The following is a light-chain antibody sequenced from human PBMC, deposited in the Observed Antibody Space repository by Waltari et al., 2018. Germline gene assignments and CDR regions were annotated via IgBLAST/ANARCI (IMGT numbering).Light chain of an antibody. J-gene: IGKJ4*01. CDR1: QSVLYSSNNKNY. CDR3: QQYYETPLT. Sequence: DIVMTQSPDSLAVSLGERATINCKSSQSVLYSSNNKNYLAWYQQKPGQPPKLRIYWASNRESGVPGRFSGSGSGTDFTLTISSLQAEDVAVYYCQQYYETPLTFGGGTKVEIK. CDR2: WAS. V-gene: IGKV4-1*01.